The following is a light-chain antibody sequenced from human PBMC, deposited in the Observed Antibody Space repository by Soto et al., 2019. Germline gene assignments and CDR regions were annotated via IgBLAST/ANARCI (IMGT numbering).Light chain of an antibody. V-gene: IGLV1-40*01. CDR2: GNT. J-gene: IGLJ1*01. CDR3: QTYGGDRGSCV. Sequence: QCVLTQPPSVSGAPGQTVTISCTGSGSNIGATYDVHWYQQLPGTAPKLLIWGNTNRPSGVPDRISGSKSGTSASLAITGLPGEGGADDYVQTYGGDRGSCVFGGETKGTV. CDR1: GSNIGATYD.